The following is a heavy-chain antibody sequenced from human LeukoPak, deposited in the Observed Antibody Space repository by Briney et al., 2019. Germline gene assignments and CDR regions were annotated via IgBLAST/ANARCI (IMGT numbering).Heavy chain of an antibody. Sequence: ASVKVSCKASGYTFTGHYMHWVRQAPGQGLEWMGWINPNSGGTNYAQKFQGRVTMTRDTSISTAYMELSRLRSDDTAVYYCARVERFGELFSDYWGQGTLVTVSS. CDR2: INPNSGGT. V-gene: IGHV1-2*02. CDR1: GYTFTGHY. CDR3: ARVERFGELFSDY. D-gene: IGHD3-10*01. J-gene: IGHJ4*02.